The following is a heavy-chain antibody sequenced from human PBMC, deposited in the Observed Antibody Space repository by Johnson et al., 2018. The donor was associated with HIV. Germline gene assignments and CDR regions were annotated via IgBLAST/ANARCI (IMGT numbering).Heavy chain of an antibody. J-gene: IGHJ3*02. CDR1: GFTFSDYY. CDR2: ISSSGSTI. D-gene: IGHD1-7*01. Sequence: QVQLVESGGGLVKPGGSLRLSCAASGFTFSDYYMSWIRQAPGKGLEWVSYISSSGSTIYYADSVKGRFTISRDNTKNSLYLQMNSLRSEDTAVYYCARESRAGLELRGHDFDIWGQGTMVTVSS. V-gene: IGHV3-11*04. CDR3: ARESRAGLELRGHDFDI.